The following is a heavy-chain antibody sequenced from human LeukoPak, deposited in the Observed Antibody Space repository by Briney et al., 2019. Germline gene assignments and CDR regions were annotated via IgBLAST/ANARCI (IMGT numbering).Heavy chain of an antibody. D-gene: IGHD6-13*01. CDR2: INHSGST. J-gene: IGHJ4*02. CDR1: GGSFSGYY. Sequence: SETLSLTCAVYGGSFSGYYWSWIRQPPGKGLEWIGEINHSGSTNYNPSLKSRVTTSVDTSKNQFSLKLSSVTAADTAVYYCARLLAAAGSGDYWGQGTLVTVSS. V-gene: IGHV4-34*01. CDR3: ARLLAAAGSGDY.